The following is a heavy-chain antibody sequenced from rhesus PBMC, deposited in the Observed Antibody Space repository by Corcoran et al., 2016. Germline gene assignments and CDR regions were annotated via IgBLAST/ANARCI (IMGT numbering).Heavy chain of an antibody. J-gene: IGHJ3*01. Sequence: QVQLQESGPGLVKPSETLSLTCAVSGASLSTYWCRWIRQPPGEGLEWIGEIKGKTGITNYNPSLKSRVTNSKDASKNQFSLKLSSVTAADTAVYYCARAYSTGWSNAFDFWGQGLRVTVSS. CDR1: GASLSTYW. V-gene: IGHV4-80*01. D-gene: IGHD6S26*01. CDR3: ARAYSTGWSNAFDF. CDR2: IKGKTGIT.